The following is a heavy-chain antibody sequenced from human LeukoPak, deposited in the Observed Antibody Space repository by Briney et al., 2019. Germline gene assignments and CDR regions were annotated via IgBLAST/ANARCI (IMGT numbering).Heavy chain of an antibody. Sequence: NPSETPSLTCTVSGGSISSGDYYWSWIRQPPGKGLEWIGYISYSGSTYYNPSLKSRVTISLDTSKNQFSLKLSSVTAADTAVYYCARAVDYYGSGSYYKRWFDPWGQGTLVTVSS. D-gene: IGHD3-10*01. CDR2: ISYSGST. V-gene: IGHV4-30-4*08. CDR3: ARAVDYYGSGSYYKRWFDP. J-gene: IGHJ5*02. CDR1: GGSISSGDYY.